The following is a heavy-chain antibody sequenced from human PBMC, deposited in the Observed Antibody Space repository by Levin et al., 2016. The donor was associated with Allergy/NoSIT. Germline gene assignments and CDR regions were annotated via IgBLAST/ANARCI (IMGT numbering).Heavy chain of an antibody. CDR3: AKVPGYSSGWYFYYYGMDV. D-gene: IGHD6-19*01. J-gene: IGHJ6*02. CDR1: GFTFSSYA. CDR2: ISGSGGST. V-gene: IGHV3-23*01. Sequence: GGSLRLSCAASGFTFSSYAMSWVRQAPGKGLEWVSAISGSGGSTYYADSVKGRFTISRDNSKNTLYLQMNSLRAEDTAVYYCAKVPGYSSGWYFYYYGMDVWGQGTTVTVSS.